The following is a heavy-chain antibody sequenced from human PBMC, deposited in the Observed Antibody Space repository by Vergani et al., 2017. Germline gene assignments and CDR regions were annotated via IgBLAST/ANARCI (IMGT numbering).Heavy chain of an antibody. CDR1: GGTFSSYA. Sequence: QVQLVQSGAEVKKPGSSVKVSCKASGGTFSSYAISWVRQAPGQGLEWMGGIITIFGTANYAQKFQGRVTITADKSTSTAYMELSSLRSEDTSVYYCAREHDVFWSGYYTRHDAFDIWGQGTMVTVSS. V-gene: IGHV1-69*06. J-gene: IGHJ3*02. CDR2: IITIFGTA. D-gene: IGHD3-3*01. CDR3: AREHDVFWSGYYTRHDAFDI.